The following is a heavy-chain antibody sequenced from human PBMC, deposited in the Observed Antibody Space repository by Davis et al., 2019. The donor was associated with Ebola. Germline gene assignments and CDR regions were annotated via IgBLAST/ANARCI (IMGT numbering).Heavy chain of an antibody. CDR1: GGSISSSSYY. J-gene: IGHJ6*02. Sequence: PSETLSLTCTVSGGSISSSSYYWGWVRQAPGKGLEWVSYISSSSSTIYYADSVKGRFIISRDNAKNSLYLQMNSLRDEDTAVYFCARGGKLPVGYYYGMDVWGQGTTVTVSS. D-gene: IGHD2-15*01. V-gene: IGHV3-48*02. CDR3: ARGGKLPVGYYYGMDV. CDR2: ISSSSSTI.